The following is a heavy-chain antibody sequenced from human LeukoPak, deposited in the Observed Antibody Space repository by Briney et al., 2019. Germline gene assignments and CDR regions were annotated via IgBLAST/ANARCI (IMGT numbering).Heavy chain of an antibody. CDR2: ITSSSRYI. CDR1: GFTLNIYD. D-gene: IGHD3-16*01. Sequence: GGSLRLSCAASGFTLNIYDMSWVRQVPGKGLEWVSSITSSSRYIYYADSVKGRFTISRDNAKNSLFLQMNSLTAEDTAVYYSTRAGEPNYYHMDVWGRGTTVTLSS. J-gene: IGHJ6*03. CDR3: TRAGEPNYYHMDV. V-gene: IGHV3-21*01.